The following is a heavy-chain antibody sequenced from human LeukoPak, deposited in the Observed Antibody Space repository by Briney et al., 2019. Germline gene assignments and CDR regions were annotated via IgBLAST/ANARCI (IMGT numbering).Heavy chain of an antibody. CDR3: ARDGDYKRGYWYLDL. CDR2: IIPIFGTA. D-gene: IGHD1-14*01. J-gene: IGHJ2*01. CDR1: GGTFSSYG. Sequence: ASVKVSCKASGGTFSSYGISWVRQAPGQGLEWMGGIIPIFGTANYAQKFQGRVTITADESTSTAYMELGSLRSEDTAVYYCARDGDYKRGYWYLDLWGRGTLVTVSS. V-gene: IGHV1-69*13.